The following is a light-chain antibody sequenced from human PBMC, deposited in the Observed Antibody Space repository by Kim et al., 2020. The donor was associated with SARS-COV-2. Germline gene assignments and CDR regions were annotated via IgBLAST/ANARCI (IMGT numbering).Light chain of an antibody. CDR3: QHYSNYRYT. V-gene: IGKV1-5*01. CDR2: DAS. CDR1: QTISSW. J-gene: IGKJ2*01. Sequence: DIQMTQSPPTLSASVGDRVTITCRASQTISSWLAWYQQKPGKAPKLLIYDASNLESGVPSRFSGSGSGTEFTLTISSLQPDDFATYYCQHYSNYRYTFGQGTKLEI.